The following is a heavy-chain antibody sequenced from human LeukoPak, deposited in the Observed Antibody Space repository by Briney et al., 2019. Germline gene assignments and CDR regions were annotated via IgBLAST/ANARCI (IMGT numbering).Heavy chain of an antibody. Sequence: GGSLRLSCAASGFTFSSYAMSWVRQAPGKGLEWVSAISGGGDSTYYADSVKGRFTISRDNSKNTLYLQMNSLRAEDTAVYYCARVTYYDFWSGSGNWFDPWGQGTLVTVSS. CDR2: ISGGGDST. D-gene: IGHD3-3*01. CDR1: GFTFSSYA. CDR3: ARVTYYDFWSGSGNWFDP. J-gene: IGHJ5*02. V-gene: IGHV3-23*01.